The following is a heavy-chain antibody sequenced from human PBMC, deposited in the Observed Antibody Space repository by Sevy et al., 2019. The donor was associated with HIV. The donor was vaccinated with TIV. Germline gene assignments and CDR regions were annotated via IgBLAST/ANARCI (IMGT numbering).Heavy chain of an antibody. CDR3: ARAQPMTTVVTGRYFDY. CDR2: IYYSGST. J-gene: IGHJ4*02. CDR1: GGSISSGDYY. D-gene: IGHD4-17*01. V-gene: IGHV4-30-4*01. Sequence: SETLSLTCTVSGGSISSGDYYWSWIRQPPGKGLEWIGYIYYSGSTNYNPSLKSRVSISVDTSKNQFSLKLSSVTAADTAVYYCARAQPMTTVVTGRYFDYWGQGTLVTVSS.